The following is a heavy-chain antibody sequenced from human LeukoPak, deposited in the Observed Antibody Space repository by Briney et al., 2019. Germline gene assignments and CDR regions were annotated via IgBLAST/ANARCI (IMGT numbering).Heavy chain of an antibody. V-gene: IGHV3-23*01. CDR2: ISGSGGST. Sequence: PGGSLRLSCAASGFTFSSYAMSWVRQPPGKGLEWVSAISGSGGSTYYADSVKGRFTISRDNSKNTLYLQMNSLRAEDTAVYSGAKDKTGHAMVRGVSKDYWGQGTLVTVSS. CDR1: GFTFSSYA. J-gene: IGHJ4*02. CDR3: AKDKTGHAMVRGVSKDY. D-gene: IGHD3-10*01.